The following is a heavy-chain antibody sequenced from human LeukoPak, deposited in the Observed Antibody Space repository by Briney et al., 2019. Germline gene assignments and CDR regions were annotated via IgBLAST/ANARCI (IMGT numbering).Heavy chain of an antibody. Sequence: SETLSLTCAVSGGSISSDYWWSWVRPPPGKGLEWIGEFHHSGSTNYNPSLKSRVTISADKSKNQFSLKLNSVTAADTAVYYCARGWGITMIVVVAAYFDYWGQGTLVTVSS. CDR2: FHHSGST. D-gene: IGHD3-22*01. CDR1: GGSISSDYW. J-gene: IGHJ4*02. V-gene: IGHV4-4*02. CDR3: ARGWGITMIVVVAAYFDY.